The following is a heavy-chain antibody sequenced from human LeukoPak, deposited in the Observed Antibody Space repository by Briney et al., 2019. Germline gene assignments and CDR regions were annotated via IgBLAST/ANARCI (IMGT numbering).Heavy chain of an antibody. D-gene: IGHD4-23*01. Sequence: SGPTLLKPTQTLTLTCTFSGFSLRTSGVGVGWIRQPPGKALEWRALIYWDDDKRYSPSLKSRLTITKDTSKNQVVLTMTNMDPVDTATYYCAHAPVVTKRVGAFDIWGQGTMVTVSS. V-gene: IGHV2-5*02. CDR2: IYWDDDK. CDR3: AHAPVVTKRVGAFDI. J-gene: IGHJ3*02. CDR1: GFSLRTSGVG.